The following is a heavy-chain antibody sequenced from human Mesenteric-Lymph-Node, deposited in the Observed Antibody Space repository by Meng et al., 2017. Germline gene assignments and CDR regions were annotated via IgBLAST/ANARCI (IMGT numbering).Heavy chain of an antibody. V-gene: IGHV2-70*01. CDR2: IDWDDGK. CDR3: ARIVHSSGWYYFDY. Sequence: SGPTLAKPTQTLTLTCTFSGFSLSTSGMCVSWIRQPPGKALEWLALIDWDDGKYYSTSLKTRLTISKDTSKNQVVLTMTNMDPVDTATYYCARIVHSSGWYYFDYWGQGTLVTVSS. CDR1: GFSLSTSGMC. J-gene: IGHJ4*02. D-gene: IGHD6-19*01.